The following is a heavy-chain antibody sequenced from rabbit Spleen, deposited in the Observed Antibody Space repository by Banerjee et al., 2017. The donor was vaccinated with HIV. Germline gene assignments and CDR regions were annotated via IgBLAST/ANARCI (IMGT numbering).Heavy chain of an antibody. CDR2: IMTVNGKA. Sequence: QSLEESGGDLVKPGASLTLTCTASGFDFSTYTVYWIRQAPGKGLEWIASIMTVNGKADYASWVNGRFTISKSSSTTVTLQLNSLTAADTPPYFGARGNGATGTYMNFWGQGTCVTVS. V-gene: IGHV1S40*01. J-gene: IGHJ6*01. D-gene: IGHD7-1*01. CDR1: GFDFSTYT. CDR3: ARGNGATGTYMNF.